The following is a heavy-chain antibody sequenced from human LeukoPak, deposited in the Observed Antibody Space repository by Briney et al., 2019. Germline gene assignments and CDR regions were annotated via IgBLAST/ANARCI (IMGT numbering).Heavy chain of an antibody. V-gene: IGHV3-30*18. CDR2: ISYEGGTQ. D-gene: IGHD3-10*01. Sequence: GGSLRLSCAASGVTLSPYGMHWVRQAPGKGLEWVAVISYEGGTQHYADSVKGRFIISRDSPRNTLYLQMNILRTEDTAVYYCAKEGTPQVSTWYDLWGQGTQVIVSS. CDR1: GVTLSPYG. CDR3: AKEGTPQVSTWYDL. J-gene: IGHJ5*02.